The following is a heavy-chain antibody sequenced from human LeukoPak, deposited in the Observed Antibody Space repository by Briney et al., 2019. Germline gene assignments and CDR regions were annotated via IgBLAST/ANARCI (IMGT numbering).Heavy chain of an antibody. Sequence: GGSLRLSCAASGFTFSSYAMHWVRQAPGKGLEWVANIKQDGSEKYYVDSVKGRFTISRDNAKNSLYLQMNSLRAEDTAVYYCARDTPPYSSSSIWFDPWGQGTLVTVSS. CDR3: ARDTPPYSSSSIWFDP. CDR2: IKQDGSEK. D-gene: IGHD6-13*01. CDR1: GFTFSSYA. V-gene: IGHV3-7*01. J-gene: IGHJ5*02.